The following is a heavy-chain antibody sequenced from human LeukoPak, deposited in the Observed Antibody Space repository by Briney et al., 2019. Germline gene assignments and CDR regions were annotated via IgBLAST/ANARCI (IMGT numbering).Heavy chain of an antibody. CDR2: INHSGST. J-gene: IGHJ4*02. V-gene: IGHV4-34*01. CDR3: ARAFKDCGGGSCCSELDY. Sequence: SETLSLTCAVYGGSFSGYYWSWIRQPPGKGLEWIGEINHSGSTNYNPSLKSRVTTSVDTSKNQFSLKLSSVTAADTAVYYCARAFKDCGGGSCCSELDYWGQGTLVTVSS. D-gene: IGHD2-15*01. CDR1: GGSFSGYY.